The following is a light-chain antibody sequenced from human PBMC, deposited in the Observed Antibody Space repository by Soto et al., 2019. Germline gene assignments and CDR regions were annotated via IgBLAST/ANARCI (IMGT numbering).Light chain of an antibody. Sequence: QSVLTQPASVSGSPGQSITISCTGTSSDVGGYNYVSWYQRHPGKATKLMIYDVSNRPSGVSNRFSGSKSGNTASLTISGLQAEDEADYYCSSYTSSSTLYVFGTGTKVTVL. J-gene: IGLJ1*01. CDR2: DVS. CDR1: SSDVGGYNY. CDR3: SSYTSSSTLYV. V-gene: IGLV2-14*01.